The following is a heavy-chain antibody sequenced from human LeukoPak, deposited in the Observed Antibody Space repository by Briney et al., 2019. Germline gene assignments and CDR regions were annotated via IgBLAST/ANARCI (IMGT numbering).Heavy chain of an antibody. Sequence: ASVTVSCTASGYTFTSYYMHWVRQAPGQGLEWMGIINPSGGSTSYAQKFQGRVTMTRDMSTSTVYMELSSLRSEDTAVYYCARDTAAWGAGITIFGDIWGQGTMVTVSS. CDR3: ARDTAAWGAGITIFGDI. V-gene: IGHV1-46*01. CDR1: GYTFTSYY. CDR2: INPSGGST. J-gene: IGHJ3*02. D-gene: IGHD3-3*01.